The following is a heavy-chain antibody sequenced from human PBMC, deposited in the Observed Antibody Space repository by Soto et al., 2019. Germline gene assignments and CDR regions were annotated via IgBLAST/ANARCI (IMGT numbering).Heavy chain of an antibody. D-gene: IGHD3-10*01. V-gene: IGHV3-74*01. J-gene: IGHJ4*02. CDR3: AIDRIAGSGSCDN. CDR2: IKTDGSSP. CDR1: GFTFNNYW. Sequence: EVLLVESGGGLVHPGGSLRLSCVASGFTFNNYWMHWVRQVPGKGLVWVSRIKTDGSSPNYADSVEGRFTISSDNAKNTLYLQMNSLRAEDTAVYYCAIDRIAGSGSCDNWGQGTLVTVSS.